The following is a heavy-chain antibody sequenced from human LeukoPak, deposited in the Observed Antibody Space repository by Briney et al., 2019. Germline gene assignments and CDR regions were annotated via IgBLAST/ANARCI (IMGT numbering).Heavy chain of an antibody. Sequence: GGSLRLSCAASGFTFSSYAMSWVRQAPGKGLEWVSAISGSGGSTYYADSVKGRFTISRNNSKNTLYLQMNSLKAEDTAVYYCAKGGIWQPVRARGPPVNYMDVWGKGTTVTVSS. J-gene: IGHJ6*03. CDR2: ISGSGGST. D-gene: IGHD6-6*01. CDR1: GFTFSSYA. CDR3: AKGGIWQPVRARGPPVNYMDV. V-gene: IGHV3-23*01.